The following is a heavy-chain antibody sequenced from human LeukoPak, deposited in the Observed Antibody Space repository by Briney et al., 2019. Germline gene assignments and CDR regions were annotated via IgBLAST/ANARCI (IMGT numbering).Heavy chain of an antibody. V-gene: IGHV4-39*06. J-gene: IGHJ5*02. D-gene: IGHD2-21*01. CDR2: IISSGST. CDR3: ARGLAHGGIANWFDP. CDR1: GGSLNSFSRY. Sequence: SETLSLTCTVPGGSLNSFSRYWSWIRHPPRKGLQGMGCIISSGSTYYNPSLQSRFTFSLDKSNNHFALKLTSLTAADTAVYYCARGLAHGGIANWFDPWGQGTLVTVSS.